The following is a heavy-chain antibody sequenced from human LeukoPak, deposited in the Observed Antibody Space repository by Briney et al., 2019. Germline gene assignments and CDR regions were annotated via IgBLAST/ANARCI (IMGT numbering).Heavy chain of an antibody. CDR2: INSDGRIT. J-gene: IGHJ4*02. V-gene: IGHV3-74*01. CDR3: AKGTYGSGTYGADDY. CDR1: GFTFSDYW. Sequence: PGGSLRLSCAASGFTFSDYWMHWVRQAPGKGLVGVSRINSDGRITSYADSVKGRFTISRDNAKNTLYLQMNSLRAEDTAVYYCAKGTYGSGTYGADDYWGQGTLVTVSS. D-gene: IGHD3-10*01.